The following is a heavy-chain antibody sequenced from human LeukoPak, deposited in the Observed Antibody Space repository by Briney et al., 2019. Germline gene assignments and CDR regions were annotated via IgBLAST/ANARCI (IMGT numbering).Heavy chain of an antibody. V-gene: IGHV3-21*01. Sequence: GGSLRLSCAGPGFSFSHYAINWVRQAPGKGLEWVSSITSSSDYIYYADSVKGRFTISRDNAKNLLYLQMNSLRAEDTAVYYCARDYPYSYYMNVWGNGTTVTVSS. CDR3: ARDYPYSYYMNV. D-gene: IGHD4-11*01. CDR1: GFSFSHYA. J-gene: IGHJ6*03. CDR2: ITSSSDYI.